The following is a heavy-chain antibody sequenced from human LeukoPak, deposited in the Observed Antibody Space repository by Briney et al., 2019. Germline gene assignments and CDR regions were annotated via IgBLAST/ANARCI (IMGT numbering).Heavy chain of an antibody. J-gene: IGHJ6*03. V-gene: IGHV4-31*03. D-gene: IGHD4-23*01. CDR1: GGSISSGGYY. CDR2: IYYSGRT. CDR3: ARAAGGPIYYYYYYMDV. Sequence: PSEALSLTCTVSGGSISSGGYYWSWIRQHPGKGLEWIGYIYYSGRTYYNPSLKSRVTISVDTSKNQFSLKLSSVTAADTAVYYCARAAGGPIYYYYYYMDVWGKGTTVTVSS.